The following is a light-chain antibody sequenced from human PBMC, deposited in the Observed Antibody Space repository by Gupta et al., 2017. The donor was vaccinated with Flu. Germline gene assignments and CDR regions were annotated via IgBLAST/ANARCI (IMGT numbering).Light chain of an antibody. Sequence: EIATLSCRARQSVSNYLAWYQQKPGQAPRLLIYYTSNRATGIPARFIGSGSGTDFALTISNVEPEDFAVYYCQQRSNWPPITFGQGTRLEIK. CDR2: YTS. V-gene: IGKV3-11*01. CDR1: QSVSNY. CDR3: QQRSNWPPIT. J-gene: IGKJ5*01.